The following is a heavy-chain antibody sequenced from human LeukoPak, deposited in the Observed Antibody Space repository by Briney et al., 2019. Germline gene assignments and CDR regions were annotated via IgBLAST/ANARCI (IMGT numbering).Heavy chain of an antibody. J-gene: IGHJ4*02. CDR3: AKDIGGDYGSGSYYTGDY. CDR1: GFTFSSYA. V-gene: IGHV3-23*01. Sequence: GGSLRLSCAASGFTFSSYAMSWVRQAPGKGLEWVSAISGSGGSTYYADSVKGRFTISRDNSKNTLYLQMNSLRAEDTAVYYCAKDIGGDYGSGSYYTGDYWGQGTLVTVSS. D-gene: IGHD3-10*01. CDR2: ISGSGGST.